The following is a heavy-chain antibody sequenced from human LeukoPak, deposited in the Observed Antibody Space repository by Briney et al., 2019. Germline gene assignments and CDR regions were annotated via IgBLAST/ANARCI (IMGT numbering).Heavy chain of an antibody. D-gene: IGHD3-3*01. CDR2: MNRDGSEK. Sequence: GGSLRLSCAASGFTFAPYLMTWVRQAPGKGLEYVATMNRDGSEKYYVDSVKGRFTISRDNSKNSLYLQMDSLRAEDTAVYYCARGIEEWLYLYYWGQGALVTVAS. V-gene: IGHV3-7*04. CDR1: GFTFAPYL. J-gene: IGHJ4*02. CDR3: ARGIEEWLYLYY.